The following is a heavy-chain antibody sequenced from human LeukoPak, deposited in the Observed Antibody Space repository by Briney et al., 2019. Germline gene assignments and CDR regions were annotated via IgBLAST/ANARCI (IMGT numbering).Heavy chain of an antibody. CDR1: GYTFTSYG. Sequence: ASVKVSCKASGYTFTSYGISWVRQAPGQGLEWMGWISAYNGNTNYAQKLQGRVTMTTDTSTSTAYMELRSLRSDDTAVYYCARDRLQRQIYYAFDIWGQGTMVTVSS. D-gene: IGHD2-2*01. CDR3: ARDRLQRQIYYAFDI. V-gene: IGHV1-18*01. CDR2: ISAYNGNT. J-gene: IGHJ3*02.